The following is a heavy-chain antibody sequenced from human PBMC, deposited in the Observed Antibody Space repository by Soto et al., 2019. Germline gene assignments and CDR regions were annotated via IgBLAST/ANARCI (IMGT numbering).Heavy chain of an antibody. J-gene: IGHJ4*02. CDR3: ARDHGGYGTFDY. V-gene: IGHV1-18*04. CDR2: ISSSGVT. CDR1: GYTFSSSA. D-gene: IGHD5-12*01. Sequence: QVRLEQSGPEVKKAEASGKVSCKASGYTFSSSAISWVRQAPGQGPEWMGWISSSGVTNYAQNFQGRVTLTVDSSTTTAYMEVRSLSSADTAIYYCARDHGGYGTFDYFGQGTLVTVSS.